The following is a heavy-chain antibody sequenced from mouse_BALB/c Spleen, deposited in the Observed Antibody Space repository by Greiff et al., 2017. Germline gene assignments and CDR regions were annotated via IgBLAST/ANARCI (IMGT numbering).Heavy chain of an antibody. Sequence: EVQRVESGAELVRPGALVKLSCKASGFNIKDYYMHWVKQRPEQGLEWIGWIDPENGNTIYDPKFQGKASMTADTSSNTAYLQLSSLTSEDTAVYYCARSDGSSYAMDYWGQGTSVTVSS. J-gene: IGHJ4*01. CDR2: IDPENGNT. V-gene: IGHV14-1*02. D-gene: IGHD1-1*01. CDR3: ARSDGSSYAMDY. CDR1: GFNIKDYY.